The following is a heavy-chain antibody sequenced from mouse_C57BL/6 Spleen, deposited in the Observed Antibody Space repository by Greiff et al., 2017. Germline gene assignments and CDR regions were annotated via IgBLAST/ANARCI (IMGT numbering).Heavy chain of an antibody. CDR2: INPGSGGT. CDR3: ARDGSGY. CDR1: GYAFTNYL. Sequence: QVQLQQSGAELVRPGTSVKVSCKASGYAFTNYLIEWVKQRPGQGLEWIGVINPGSGGTNYNEKFQGKATLTADKSSSTAYMQLSILTSEDSAVYFCARDGSGYWGQGTTLTVSS. J-gene: IGHJ2*01. V-gene: IGHV1-54*01. D-gene: IGHD1-1*01.